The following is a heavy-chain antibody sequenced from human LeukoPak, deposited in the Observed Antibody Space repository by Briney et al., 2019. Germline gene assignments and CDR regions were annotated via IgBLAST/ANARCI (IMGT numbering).Heavy chain of an antibody. CDR2: ISGSGGST. CDR1: GFTFSSYE. J-gene: IGHJ3*02. D-gene: IGHD5-24*01. Sequence: PGGSLRLSCAASGFTFSSYEMSWVRQAPGKGLEWVSAISGSGGSTYYADSVKGRFTISRDNSKNTLYLQMNSLRAEDTAVYYCAKDSPPVEMATNKPNAFDIWGQGTMVTVSS. V-gene: IGHV3-23*01. CDR3: AKDSPPVEMATNKPNAFDI.